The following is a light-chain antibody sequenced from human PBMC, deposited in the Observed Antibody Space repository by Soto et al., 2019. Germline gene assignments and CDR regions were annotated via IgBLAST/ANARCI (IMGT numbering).Light chain of an antibody. CDR2: GAS. J-gene: IGKJ1*01. Sequence: EIVMPQSPATLSVSPGERATLSCRASQSVGSDLAWYQQKPGQAPRLLIYGASTRAPGFPARFSGSGSGTDFTLTISSLQSEDFAVYYCQQYNNWPWTFGQGTKVDIK. CDR1: QSVGSD. CDR3: QQYNNWPWT. V-gene: IGKV3-15*01.